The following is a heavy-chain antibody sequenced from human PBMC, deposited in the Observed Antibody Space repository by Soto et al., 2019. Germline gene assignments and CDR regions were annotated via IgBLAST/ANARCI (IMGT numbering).Heavy chain of an antibody. V-gene: IGHV1-46*01. D-gene: IGHD2-15*01. CDR2: INPKGGAT. CDR3: ARDEGFCSGGSCTGWFDP. CDR1: GYTFSNYF. J-gene: IGHJ5*02. Sequence: QVQLVQSGAEVKRPGASVKVSCKASGYTFSNYFINRVRQAPGQGLEWVGVINPKGGATTYAQKFQGRVNMTSDTSTNTIYMTLRSLTSEDTAFYYCARDEGFCSGGSCTGWFDPWGQGTLVTVSS.